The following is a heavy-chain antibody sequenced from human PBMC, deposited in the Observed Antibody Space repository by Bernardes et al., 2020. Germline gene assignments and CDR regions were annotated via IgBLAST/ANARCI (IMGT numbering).Heavy chain of an antibody. V-gene: IGHV1-2*06. Sequence: WVRQAPGQGLEWMGRVNPNSGGTNYAQKFQGRVTMTRDTSISTAYMELSRLRSDDTAVYYCARSSDYGDYALDYWGQGPLVTVSS. D-gene: IGHD4-17*01. CDR2: VNPNSGGT. CDR3: ARSSDYGDYALDY. J-gene: IGHJ4*02.